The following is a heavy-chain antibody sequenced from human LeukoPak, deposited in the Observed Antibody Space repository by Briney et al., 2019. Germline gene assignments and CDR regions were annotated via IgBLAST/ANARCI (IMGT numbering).Heavy chain of an antibody. J-gene: IGHJ4*02. CDR1: GGSINNYY. CDR3: ARAIALYEIYYFGY. Sequence: SETLSLTCTVSGGSINNYYWTWIRQPPGKGLEWIGYIYYSGSTNYNPSLKSRVTISIDTSKNQFSLKLSSVTAADTAVYYWARAIALYEIYYFGYWGQGTLVTVSS. V-gene: IGHV4-59*01. D-gene: IGHD3-9*01. CDR2: IYYSGST.